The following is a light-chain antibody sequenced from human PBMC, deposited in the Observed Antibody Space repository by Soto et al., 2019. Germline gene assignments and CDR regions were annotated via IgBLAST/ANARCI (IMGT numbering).Light chain of an antibody. Sequence: ILMAQSPATLSVSPGERATLSCRASQSVSSYLAWYQQKPGQAPRLLIYDASNRATGIPARFSGSGSGTDFTLTISSLESEDFAVYYCQQRSNFITFGQGTRLEIK. CDR1: QSVSSY. J-gene: IGKJ5*01. CDR3: QQRSNFIT. V-gene: IGKV3-11*01. CDR2: DAS.